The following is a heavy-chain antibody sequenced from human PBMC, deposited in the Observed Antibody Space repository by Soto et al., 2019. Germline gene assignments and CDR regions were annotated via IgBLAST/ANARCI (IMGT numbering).Heavy chain of an antibody. CDR2: IYYSGGT. Sequence: PSETLSLTCTVSGGSISSYYWSWIRQPPGKGLEWIGYIYYSGGTNYNPSLKSRVTISVDTSKNQFSLKLSSVTAADTAVYYCARKTRSFDYFDYWGQGTLVTVSS. V-gene: IGHV4-59*01. CDR3: ARKTRSFDYFDY. D-gene: IGHD3-3*01. CDR1: GGSISSYY. J-gene: IGHJ4*02.